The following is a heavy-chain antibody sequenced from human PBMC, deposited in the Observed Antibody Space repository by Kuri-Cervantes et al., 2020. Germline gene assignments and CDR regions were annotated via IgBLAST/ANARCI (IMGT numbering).Heavy chain of an antibody. Sequence: GGSLRLSCAASGFTFSDYYMSWIRQAPGKGLEWVSYISSSGSTIYYADSVKGRFTISRDNSKNTLYLQMNSLRAEDTAVYYCARDGDSGYDFRPLDYWGQGTLVTVSS. CDR2: ISSSGSTI. CDR3: ARDGDSGYDFRPLDY. CDR1: GFTFSDYY. J-gene: IGHJ4*02. D-gene: IGHD5-12*01. V-gene: IGHV3-11*01.